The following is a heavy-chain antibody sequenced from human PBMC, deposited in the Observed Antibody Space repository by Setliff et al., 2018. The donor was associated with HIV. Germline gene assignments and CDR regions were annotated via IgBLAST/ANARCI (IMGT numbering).Heavy chain of an antibody. Sequence: SETLSLTCTVSGGSISSHYWSWIRQPPGKGLEWIGYVYYDGSTKHNPSLESRVTISVDTSKNQFSLKVSSVTAADTAVYYCARDRSSGGYTYGLIDYWGQGRLVTVSS. V-gene: IGHV4-59*11. J-gene: IGHJ4*02. CDR3: ARDRSSGGYTYGLIDY. CDR1: GGSISSHY. D-gene: IGHD5-18*01. CDR2: VYYDGST.